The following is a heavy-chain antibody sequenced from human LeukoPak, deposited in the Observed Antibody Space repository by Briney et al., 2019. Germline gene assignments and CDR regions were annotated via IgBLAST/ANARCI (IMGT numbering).Heavy chain of an antibody. CDR1: GDSISSGDYY. J-gene: IGHJ6*03. Sequence: SETLFLTCTVSGDSISSGDYYWSWIRQPPGKGLEWIGTIYYSGSTYYNPSLTSRVTIPADTSKNQFSLKLSSVTAADTAVYYCARHKDYYYSYMDVWGKGTTVTISS. CDR3: ARHKDYYYSYMDV. CDR2: IYYSGST. V-gene: IGHV4-39*01.